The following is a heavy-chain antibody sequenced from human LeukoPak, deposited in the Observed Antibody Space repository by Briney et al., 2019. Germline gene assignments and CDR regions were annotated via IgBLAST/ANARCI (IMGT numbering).Heavy chain of an antibody. D-gene: IGHD3-10*01. J-gene: IGHJ4*02. CDR1: GFNFNSYW. CDR3: ARARYGSGGYFFDF. Sequence: GGSLRLSCAASGFNFNSYWMSWVRQAPGKGLECVANIKQDGSDIYFVESVKGRFTISRDNAKNSLYLQMNSLRGEDTAVYYCARARYGSGGYFFDFWGQGTPVTVSS. CDR2: IKQDGSDI. V-gene: IGHV3-7*04.